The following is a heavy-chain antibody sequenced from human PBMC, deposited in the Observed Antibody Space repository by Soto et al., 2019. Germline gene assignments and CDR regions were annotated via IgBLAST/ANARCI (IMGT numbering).Heavy chain of an antibody. Sequence: VQLMESGGGLVYPGASLRLSCETSGFSFRDHSMNWVRQAPGKGLQWVSYISSTGDDIHYADSVKGRFTVSRDNAKNALFLQMNGLRDDDSAIYYCARLPKGSVVTGWGQGPLVTVSS. V-gene: IGHV3-48*02. CDR1: GFSFRDHS. CDR3: ARLPKGSVVTG. J-gene: IGHJ4*02. D-gene: IGHD2-21*02. CDR2: ISSTGDDI.